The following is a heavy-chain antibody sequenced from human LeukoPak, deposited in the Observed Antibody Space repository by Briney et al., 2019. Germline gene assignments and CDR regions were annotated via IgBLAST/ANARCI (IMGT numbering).Heavy chain of an antibody. D-gene: IGHD5-18*01. CDR1: GGSISSSGYY. Sequence: SETLSLTCTVSGGSISSSGYYWGGIRQPPGKGLEWIGSIYYTGSAYYNPSLDRRVTMFVDTSKKQFSLRPSSVPAAPTAVYSCARHPKRYSYFDYWGQGTLVTVSS. CDR3: ARHPKRYSYFDY. J-gene: IGHJ4*02. CDR2: IYYTGSA. V-gene: IGHV4-39*01.